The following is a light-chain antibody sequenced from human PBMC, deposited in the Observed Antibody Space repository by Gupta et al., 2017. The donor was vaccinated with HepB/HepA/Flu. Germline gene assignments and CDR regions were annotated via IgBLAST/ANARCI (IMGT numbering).Light chain of an antibody. CDR1: SSDVGGYNY. J-gene: IGLJ1*01. V-gene: IGLV2-14*03. Sequence: QSALPQPASVSGSPGQSTTISCTGTSSDVGGYNYVSWYQQHPGKAPKLMIYDVSNRPSGVSNRFSGSKSGNTASLTISGLQAEDEADYYCSSYTSSSTRVFGTGTKVTVL. CDR3: SSYTSSSTRV. CDR2: DVS.